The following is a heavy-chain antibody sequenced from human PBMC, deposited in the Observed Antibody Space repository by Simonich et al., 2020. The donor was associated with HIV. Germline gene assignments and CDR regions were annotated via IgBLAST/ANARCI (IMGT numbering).Heavy chain of an antibody. V-gene: IGHV4-34*01. J-gene: IGHJ4*02. Sequence: GGSFSGYSWSWIRQPPGKGLEWIGEINHSGSTNYNPSLKSRVTISVDTSKNQFSLKLRSVTAADTAVFDCARRIYSSSSSDFDYWGQGTLVTVSS. D-gene: IGHD6-6*01. CDR2: INHSGST. CDR1: GGSFSGYS. CDR3: ARRIYSSSSSDFDY.